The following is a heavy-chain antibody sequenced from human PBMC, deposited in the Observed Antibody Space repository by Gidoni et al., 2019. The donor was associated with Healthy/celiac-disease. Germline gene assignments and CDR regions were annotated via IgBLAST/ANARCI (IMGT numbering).Heavy chain of an antibody. D-gene: IGHD3-3*01. CDR3: AKLVDDFWSGYKYYFDY. Sequence: EVQLLESGGGLVQPGGSLRLSCAASGFTFSSYAMSWVRQAPGKGLEWVSAISGSGGSTYYADSVKCRFTISRDNSKNTLYLQMNSLRAEDTAVYYCAKLVDDFWSGYKYYFDYWGQGTLVTVSS. CDR1: GFTFSSYA. J-gene: IGHJ4*02. CDR2: ISGSGGST. V-gene: IGHV3-23*01.